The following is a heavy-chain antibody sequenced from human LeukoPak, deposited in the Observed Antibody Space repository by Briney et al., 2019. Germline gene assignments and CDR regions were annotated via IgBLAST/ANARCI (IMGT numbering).Heavy chain of an antibody. D-gene: IGHD2-2*01. CDR3: AKGLSANWFDP. Sequence: GGSLRLSCAASGFTFDDYAMHWVWQAPGKGLEWVSGISWNSGSIGYADSVKGRFTISGDNAKNSLYLQMNSLRAEDTALYYCAKGLSANWFDPWGQGTLVTVSS. V-gene: IGHV3-9*01. CDR1: GFTFDDYA. J-gene: IGHJ5*02. CDR2: ISWNSGSI.